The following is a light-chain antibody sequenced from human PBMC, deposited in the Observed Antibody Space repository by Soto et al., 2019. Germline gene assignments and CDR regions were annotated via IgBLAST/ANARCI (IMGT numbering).Light chain of an antibody. CDR3: QSYDNNLRGVL. V-gene: IGLV1-40*01. Sequence: QSVLTQPPSVSGAPGQIVTISCTGSSSNIGAGSDVHWYQQSPGRVPKLLVYGNKHRPSGVPDRFSASKSGTSASPAITGLQADDEADYYCQSYDNNLRGVLFGGGTKLTVL. CDR2: GNK. CDR1: SSNIGAGSD. J-gene: IGLJ2*01.